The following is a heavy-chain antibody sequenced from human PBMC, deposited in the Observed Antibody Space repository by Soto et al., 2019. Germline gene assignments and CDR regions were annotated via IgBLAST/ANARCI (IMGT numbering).Heavy chain of an antibody. D-gene: IGHD6-13*01. CDR1: GGTFSSYA. V-gene: IGHV1-69*13. CDR2: IIPIFGTA. CDR3: ARMSVAAAGCYYYGMDV. Sequence: GASVKVTCKASGGTFSSYAISWVRQAPGQGLEWMGGIIPIFGTANYAQKFQGRVTITADESTSTAYMELSSLRSEDTAVYYCARMSVAAAGCYYYGMDVWGQGTTVTVSS. J-gene: IGHJ6*02.